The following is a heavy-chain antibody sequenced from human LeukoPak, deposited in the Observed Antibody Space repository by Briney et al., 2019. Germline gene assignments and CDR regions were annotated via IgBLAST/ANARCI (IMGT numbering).Heavy chain of an antibody. CDR2: INHSGST. CDR1: GGSFSGYY. V-gene: IGHV4-34*01. CDR3: ARDGDNCSGGSCYLS. D-gene: IGHD2-15*01. J-gene: IGHJ4*02. Sequence: SETLSLTCAVYGGSFSGYYWSWIRQPPGKGLEWIGEINHSGSTNYNPSLKSRVTISVDTSKNQFSLKLSPVTAADTAVYYCARDGDNCSGGSCYLSWGQGTLVTVSS.